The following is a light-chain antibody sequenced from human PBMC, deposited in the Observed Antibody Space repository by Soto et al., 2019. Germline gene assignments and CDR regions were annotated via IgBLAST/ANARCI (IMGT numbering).Light chain of an antibody. J-gene: IGKJ1*01. CDR3: QQSYSTPPRT. CDR2: AVS. V-gene: IGKV3-20*01. Sequence: DIVLTQSPGTLSLSPGERATLSCRASQSVVSRYLAWYQQKPGQAPRLVIHAVSRRATGIPDRFSGSGSGTDFTLTISRLEPEDFATYYCQQSYSTPPRTFGQRTKVEIK. CDR1: QSVVSRY.